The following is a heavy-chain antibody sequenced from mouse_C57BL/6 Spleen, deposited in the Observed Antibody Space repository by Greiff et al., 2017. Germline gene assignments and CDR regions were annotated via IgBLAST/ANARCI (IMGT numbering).Heavy chain of an antibody. CDR2: ISYSGST. CDR1: GYSITSDY. V-gene: IGHV3-8*01. D-gene: IGHD1-1*01. CDR3: ARSDYYGSSYYFDV. Sequence: VQLKQSGPGLAKPSQTLSLTCSVTGYSITSDYWNWIRKFPGNKLEYMGYISYSGSTYYNPSLKSRISITRATAKNQYYLQLNSVTTEDTATYYCARSDYYGSSYYFDVWGTGTTVTVSS. J-gene: IGHJ1*03.